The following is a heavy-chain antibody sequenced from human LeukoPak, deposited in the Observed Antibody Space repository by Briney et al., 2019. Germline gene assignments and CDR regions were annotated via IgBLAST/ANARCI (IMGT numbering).Heavy chain of an antibody. Sequence: SETLSLTCTVSGGSFSGYYWSWIRQPPGKGLEWIGEINHSGSTNYNPSLKSRVTISVDTSKNQFSLKLSSVTAADTAVYYCARAPLAKAAFDIWGQGTMVTVSS. V-gene: IGHV4-34*01. CDR2: INHSGST. CDR1: GGSFSGYY. CDR3: ARAPLAKAAFDI. J-gene: IGHJ3*02.